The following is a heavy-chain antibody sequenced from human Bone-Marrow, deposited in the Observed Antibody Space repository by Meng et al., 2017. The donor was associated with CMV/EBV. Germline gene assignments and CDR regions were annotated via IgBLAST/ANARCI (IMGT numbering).Heavy chain of an antibody. CDR2: IYYSGST. CDR1: GGSIIGYY. D-gene: IGHD4-11*01. V-gene: IGHV4-59*01. Sequence: ESLKISCTVSGGSIIGYYWSWVRQSPGKGLEWIAYIYYSGSTNYNPSLKSRVTISVDTSKNQFSLKLSSVTAADTAVYYCARGNFDYNKYHGWFDSWGQGTLVTVSS. J-gene: IGHJ5*01. CDR3: ARGNFDYNKYHGWFDS.